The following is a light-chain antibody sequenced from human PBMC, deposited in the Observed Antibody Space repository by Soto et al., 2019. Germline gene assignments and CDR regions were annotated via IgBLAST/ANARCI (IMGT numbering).Light chain of an antibody. V-gene: IGLV2-14*01. J-gene: IGLJ1*01. CDR3: SSYTGSYIL. CDR2: DVR. Sequence: QSALTQPASVSGSPGQSITISCTGTSSDVGGYNSVSWYQQHPGKAPKFMIYDVRNRPSGVSNRFSGSKSGNTASLTISGLQAEDEADYYCSSYTGSYILFGTGTKLTVL. CDR1: SSDVGGYNS.